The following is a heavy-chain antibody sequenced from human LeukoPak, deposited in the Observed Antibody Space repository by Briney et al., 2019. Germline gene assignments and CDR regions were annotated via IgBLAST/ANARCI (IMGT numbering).Heavy chain of an antibody. CDR2: IYSGGNT. CDR1: GFTVSSNS. V-gene: IGHV3-53*01. D-gene: IGHD3-22*01. J-gene: IGHJ4*02. CDR3: ARDVYPPYDSSGYDQ. Sequence: SGGSLRLSCTVSGFTVSSNSMSWVRQAPGKGLEWVSFIYSGGNTHYSDSVKGRFTISRDNSKNTLYLQMNSLRAEDTAVYYCARDVYPPYDSSGYDQWGQGTLVTVSS.